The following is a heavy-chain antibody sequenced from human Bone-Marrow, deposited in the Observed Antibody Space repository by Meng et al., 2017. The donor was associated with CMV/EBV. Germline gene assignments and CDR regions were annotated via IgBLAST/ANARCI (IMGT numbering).Heavy chain of an antibody. CDR3: ASPVYYYDSSGYPLAY. CDR2: IIRIFGTA. D-gene: IGHD3-22*01. J-gene: IGHJ4*02. CDR1: GVTLRRDA. Sequence: SGVTLRRDAISRVRQCPGQGMERMGGIIRIFGTANYAQKFQGRVTITADESTSTAYMELSSLRSEDTAVYYCASPVYYYDSSGYPLAYWGQGTLVTVSS. V-gene: IGHV1-69*01.